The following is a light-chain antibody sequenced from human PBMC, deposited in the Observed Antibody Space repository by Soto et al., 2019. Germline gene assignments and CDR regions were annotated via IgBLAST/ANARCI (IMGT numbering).Light chain of an antibody. CDR2: AAS. J-gene: IGKJ2*01. V-gene: IGKV1-39*01. CDR3: QHRVTPPTT. CDR1: QSIRTY. Sequence: EIKMTQSPSSLTASVGDRVTITCRASQSIRTYLNWYQQKPGKAPSLLIYAASSVQSGVPSRFSGSGYGTDFTLTITSLQPDDFATYYCQHRVTPPTTFGQGNKVEI.